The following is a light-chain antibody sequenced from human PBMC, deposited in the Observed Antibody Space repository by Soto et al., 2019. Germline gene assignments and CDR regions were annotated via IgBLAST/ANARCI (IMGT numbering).Light chain of an antibody. J-gene: IGKJ1*01. CDR1: QSISSY. CDR3: QQYHSYWT. Sequence: DIQMTQSPSTLPASVGDRVTITCRASQSISSYLNWYQQKPGKAPKLLIYDASSLESGVPQRFSGSGSGTEFTLTISSLQTDDFSTYYCQQYHSYWTFGQGTKVDIK. CDR2: DAS. V-gene: IGKV1-5*01.